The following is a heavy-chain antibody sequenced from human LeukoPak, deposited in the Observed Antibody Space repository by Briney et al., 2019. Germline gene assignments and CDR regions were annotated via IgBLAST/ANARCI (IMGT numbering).Heavy chain of an antibody. Sequence: SETLSLTCTVSGGSISSGGYYWSWIRQPPGKGLEWIGYIYYSGSTNYNPSLKSRVTISLDASKNQFSLRLSSVTAADTAVYYCAGRDYYDSSGYFSWGQGTLVTVSS. CDR2: IYYSGST. CDR1: GGSISSGGYY. CDR3: AGRDYYDSSGYFS. V-gene: IGHV4-61*08. J-gene: IGHJ4*02. D-gene: IGHD3-22*01.